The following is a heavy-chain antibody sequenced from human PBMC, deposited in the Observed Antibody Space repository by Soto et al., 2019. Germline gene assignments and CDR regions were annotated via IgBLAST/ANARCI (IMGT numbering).Heavy chain of an antibody. CDR3: ASPRTDSSGWFDY. CDR1: GYTFTSYA. D-gene: IGHD6-19*01. CDR2: INAGNGNT. Sequence: ASVKVSCKASGYTFTSYALHWVRHAPGQRLEWMGWINAGNGNTKYSQKFQGRVTITRDTSASTAYMELSSLRSEDTAVYYCASPRTDSSGWFDYWGQGTLVTVSS. V-gene: IGHV1-3*01. J-gene: IGHJ4*02.